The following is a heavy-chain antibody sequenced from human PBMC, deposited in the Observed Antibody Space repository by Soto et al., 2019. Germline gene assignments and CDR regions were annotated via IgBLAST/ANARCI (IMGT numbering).Heavy chain of an antibody. D-gene: IGHD3-16*01. CDR1: GFSFSSYW. CDR3: ARSPGGYSID. V-gene: IGHV3-74*01. Sequence: EVQLVESGGGLVQPGGSLRLSCADSGFSFSSYWMHWVGQGPGKGLVWVSRINTDGSSTNYADSVKGRFTISRDNAKNTVSLQMNSMRAEDTAVYYCARSPGGYSIDWGQGTMVTVSS. J-gene: IGHJ3*01. CDR2: INTDGSST.